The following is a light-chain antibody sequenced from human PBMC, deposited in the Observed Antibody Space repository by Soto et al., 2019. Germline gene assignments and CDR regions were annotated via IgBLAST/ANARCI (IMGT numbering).Light chain of an antibody. CDR3: SSYAGTNIPVV. CDR1: SSDVGGYNF. J-gene: IGLJ2*01. Sequence: QSALTQPPSASGSPGQSVTISCTGSSSDVGGYNFVSWYQQHPGKAPKLMIYEVSERPSGVPARFSGSKSGNTASLTVSGLQADDEADYYCSSYAGTNIPVVFGGGTKLTVL. V-gene: IGLV2-8*01. CDR2: EVS.